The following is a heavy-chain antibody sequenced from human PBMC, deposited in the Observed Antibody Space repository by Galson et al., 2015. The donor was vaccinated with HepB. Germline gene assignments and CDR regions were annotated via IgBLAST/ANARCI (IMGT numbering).Heavy chain of an antibody. CDR2: ISSSSSYI. CDR3: ARAGDYGDYDNLGDYYGMDV. V-gene: IGHV3-21*01. D-gene: IGHD4-17*01. Sequence: SLRLSCAASGFTFSSYSMNWVRQAPGKGLEWVSSISSSSSYIYYADSVKGRFTISRDNAKNSLYLQMNSLRAEDTAVYYCARAGDYGDYDNLGDYYGMDVWGQGPRSPSP. J-gene: IGHJ6*02. CDR1: GFTFSSYS.